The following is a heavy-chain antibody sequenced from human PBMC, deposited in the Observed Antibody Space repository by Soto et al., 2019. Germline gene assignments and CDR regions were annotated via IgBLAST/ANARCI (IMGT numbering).Heavy chain of an antibody. J-gene: IGHJ3*02. Sequence: SQTLSLTCVISGDSVSSNSAAWNWIRQSPSRGLEWLGRTYYRSQWYNDYAVSVKSRITINPDTSKNQFSLQLNSVIPEDTAVYYCVRAYYGSGSYGPNAFDIWGQGTMVTVSS. CDR2: TYYRSQWYN. CDR1: GDSVSSNSAA. V-gene: IGHV6-1*01. CDR3: VRAYYGSGSYGPNAFDI. D-gene: IGHD3-10*01.